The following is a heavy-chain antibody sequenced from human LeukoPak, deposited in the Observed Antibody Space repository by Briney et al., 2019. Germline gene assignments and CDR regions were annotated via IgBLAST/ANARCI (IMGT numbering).Heavy chain of an antibody. CDR1: GFTFSSYS. CDR3: ARVDGLGGYMDV. D-gene: IGHD3-16*01. CDR2: ISSSSSYI. Sequence: GGSLRLSCAASGFTFSSYSMNWVRQAPGKGLHWVSSISSSSSYIYYADSVKGRFTISRDNAKNSLYLQMNSLRAEDTAVYYCARVDGLGGYMDVWGKGTTVTVSS. V-gene: IGHV3-21*01. J-gene: IGHJ6*03.